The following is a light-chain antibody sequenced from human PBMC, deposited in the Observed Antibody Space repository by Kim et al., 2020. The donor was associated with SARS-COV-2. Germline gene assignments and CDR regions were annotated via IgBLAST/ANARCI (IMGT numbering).Light chain of an antibody. CDR2: RGN. CDR3: SAWDRSLSAWV. J-gene: IGLJ3*02. V-gene: IGLV10-54*04. CDR1: SNNVGDQG. Sequence: QAGLTQPPSVSKALGQTATLTCTGDSNNVGDQGAAWLQQHQGHPPKLLSYRGNSRPSGISERFSASRSGNTDSLTITGLQPEDEADYYCSAWDRSLSAWVFGGGTQLTVL.